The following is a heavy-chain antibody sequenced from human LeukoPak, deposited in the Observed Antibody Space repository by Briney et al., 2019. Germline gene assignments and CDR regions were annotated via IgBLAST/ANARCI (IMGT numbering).Heavy chain of an antibody. CDR1: GFTFSSYN. CDR3: ARDPYSGNYGAYYYYMDV. Sequence: GGSLKLSCAASGFTFSSYNMNWVRQAPGKGLEWVSSITSSSSYIYYADSVKSRFTISRDNAKNSLYLQMDSLRLEDTAEYYCARDPYSGNYGAYYYYMDVWGKGTTVTVSS. J-gene: IGHJ6*03. CDR2: ITSSSSYI. V-gene: IGHV3-21*06. D-gene: IGHD1-26*01.